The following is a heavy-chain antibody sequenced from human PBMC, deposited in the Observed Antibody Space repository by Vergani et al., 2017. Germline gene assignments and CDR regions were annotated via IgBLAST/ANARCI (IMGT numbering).Heavy chain of an antibody. CDR3: ARDGVETASHRCFLRFCFDY. Sequence: QVPLVQSGAEVKKPGSSVKVSCKASGGTFSSYAISWVRPAPGQGLEWMGRIIPILGIANYAQKFQGRVTITSDKSTSTAYMELSSLRAEDTAVYYCARDGVETASHRCFLRFCFDYWGQGTLVTVSS. J-gene: IGHJ4*02. D-gene: IGHD5-18*01. V-gene: IGHV1-69*04. CDR2: IIPILGIA. CDR1: GGTFSSYA.